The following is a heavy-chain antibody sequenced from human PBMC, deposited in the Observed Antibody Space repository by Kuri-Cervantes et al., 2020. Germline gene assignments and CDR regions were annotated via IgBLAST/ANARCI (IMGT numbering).Heavy chain of an antibody. V-gene: IGHV3-30*03. Sequence: GGSLRLSCAASGFTFSSYGMHWVRQAPGKGLEWVAVISYDGSNKYYADSVKGRFTISRDNSKNTLYLQMNSLRAEDTAVYYCARAACSSTSCYYYYYGMDVWGQGTTVTVSS. D-gene: IGHD2-2*01. CDR3: ARAACSSTSCYYYYYGMDV. J-gene: IGHJ6*02. CDR2: ISYDGSNK. CDR1: GFTFSSYG.